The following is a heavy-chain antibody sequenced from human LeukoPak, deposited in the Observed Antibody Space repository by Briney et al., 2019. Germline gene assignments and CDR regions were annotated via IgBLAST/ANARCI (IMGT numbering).Heavy chain of an antibody. J-gene: IGHJ6*02. Sequence: PSETLSLTCTVSGGSISSYYWSWIRQPPGKGLEWIGYIYYSGSTNYNPSLKSRVTISVDTSKNQFSLKLSSVTAADTAVYYCARDGISNWGLHYGMDVWGQGTTVIVSS. CDR1: GGSISSYY. CDR3: ARDGISNWGLHYGMDV. V-gene: IGHV4-59*12. CDR2: IYYSGST. D-gene: IGHD7-27*01.